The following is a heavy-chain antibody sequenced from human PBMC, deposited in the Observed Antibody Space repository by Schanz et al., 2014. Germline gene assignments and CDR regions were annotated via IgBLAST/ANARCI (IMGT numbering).Heavy chain of an antibody. Sequence: EVQLVESGGGLVQPGGSLRLSCAASGFTVSSNYMSWVRQAPGKGLEWVSITYSGGSTYYADSVKGRFTISRVNSKNTLYLLMNSLRAEDTAVYYCAKDLISGWSGFDYWGQGTLVTVSS. CDR3: AKDLISGWSGFDY. D-gene: IGHD6-19*01. J-gene: IGHJ4*02. V-gene: IGHV3-66*01. CDR2: TYSGGST. CDR1: GFTVSSNY.